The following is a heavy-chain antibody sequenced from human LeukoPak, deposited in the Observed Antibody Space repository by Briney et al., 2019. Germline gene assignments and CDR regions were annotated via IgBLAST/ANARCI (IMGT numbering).Heavy chain of an antibody. D-gene: IGHD3-16*01. J-gene: IGHJ4*02. CDR2: IYYSGST. CDR1: GGSISSSSYY. CDR3: ARRSLGEFDY. V-gene: IGHV4-39*01. Sequence: SETLSLTCTVSGGSISSSSYYWGWIRQPPGKGLEWIGSIYYSGSTYYNPSLKSRVTISVDTFKNQFSLKLSSVTAADTAVYYCARRSLGEFDYWGQGTLVTVSS.